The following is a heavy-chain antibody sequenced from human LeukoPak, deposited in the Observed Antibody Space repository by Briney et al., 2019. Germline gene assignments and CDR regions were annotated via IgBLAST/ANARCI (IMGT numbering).Heavy chain of an antibody. D-gene: IGHD5-18*01. CDR2: IYYSGST. J-gene: IGHJ4*02. CDR3: AGDGIQPEPNYFDY. Sequence: SETLSLTCTVSGGSISSGGYYWSWIRQHPGKGLEWIGYIYYSGSTYYNPSLKSRVTISVDTSKNQFSLKLSSVTAADTAVYYCAGDGIQPEPNYFDYWGQGTLVTVS. V-gene: IGHV4-31*03. CDR1: GGSISSGGYY.